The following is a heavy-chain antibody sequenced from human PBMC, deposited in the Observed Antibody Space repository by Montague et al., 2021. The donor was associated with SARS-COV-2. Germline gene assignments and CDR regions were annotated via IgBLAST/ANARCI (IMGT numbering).Heavy chain of an antibody. CDR3: ARVFPRWLQFDPYFDY. D-gene: IGHD5-24*01. J-gene: IGHJ4*02. CDR1: GGSISSYY. V-gene: IGHV4-59*01. Sequence: SETLSLTCTVSGGSISSYYWSWIRQPPGKGLEWIGYIYYSGRTNYNPSLKSRVTISVDTSKNQFSLKLSSVTAADTAVYYCARVFPRWLQFDPYFDYWGQGTLATVSS. CDR2: IYYSGRT.